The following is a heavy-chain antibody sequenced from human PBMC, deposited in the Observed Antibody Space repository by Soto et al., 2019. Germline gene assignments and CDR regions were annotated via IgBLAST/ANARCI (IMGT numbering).Heavy chain of an antibody. Sequence: EVQLLESGGGLVQPGGSLRLSCAASGFTFSNFDMSWVRQAPGKGLEWVSGISTSGGTTYYADSVKGRFTSSRGNSKNTLYLQMTSLRAEDTAVYYCATGTAAPAHWGQGTLVTVSS. V-gene: IGHV3-23*01. J-gene: IGHJ1*01. CDR1: GFTFSNFD. CDR3: ATGTAAPAH. D-gene: IGHD6-13*01. CDR2: ISTSGGTT.